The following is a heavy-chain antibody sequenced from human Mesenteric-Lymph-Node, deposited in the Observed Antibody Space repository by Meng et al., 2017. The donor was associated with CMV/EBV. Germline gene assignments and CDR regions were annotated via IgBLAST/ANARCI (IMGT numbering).Heavy chain of an antibody. V-gene: IGHV3-7*01. CDR3: ARSNAMDV. Sequence: GGSLRLSCTDSGFTFSNYWMTWVRQAPGKGLEWVANIKQDGSEKYYVDSVKGRFTISRDDAKNSLYLQMNSLRAEDTAVYSCARSNAMDVWGQGTTVTVSS. J-gene: IGHJ6*02. CDR2: IKQDGSEK. CDR1: GFTFSNYW.